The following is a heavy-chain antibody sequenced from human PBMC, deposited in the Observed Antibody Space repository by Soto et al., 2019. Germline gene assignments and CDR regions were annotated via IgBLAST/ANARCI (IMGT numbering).Heavy chain of an antibody. Sequence: SVKVSCKASGGTFSSYAISWVRQAPGQGLEWMGGIIPIFGTANYAQKFQGRVTITADESTSTAYMELSSLRSEDTAVYYCARGRGIAARPANWFDPWGQGTLVTVSS. V-gene: IGHV1-69*13. D-gene: IGHD6-6*01. CDR2: IIPIFGTA. J-gene: IGHJ5*02. CDR3: ARGRGIAARPANWFDP. CDR1: GGTFSSYA.